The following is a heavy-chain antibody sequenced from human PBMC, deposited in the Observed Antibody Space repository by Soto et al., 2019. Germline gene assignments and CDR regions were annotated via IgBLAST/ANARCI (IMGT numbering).Heavy chain of an antibody. Sequence: SETLSLTCAVYGGSFSGYYWSWIRQPPGKGLEWIGEINHSGSTNYNPSLKSRVTISVDTSKNQFSLKLSSVTAADTAVYYCASDNYYDFWSGSYGMDVWGQGTTVTVSS. CDR3: ASDNYYDFWSGSYGMDV. J-gene: IGHJ6*02. CDR1: GGSFSGYY. D-gene: IGHD3-3*01. V-gene: IGHV4-34*01. CDR2: INHSGST.